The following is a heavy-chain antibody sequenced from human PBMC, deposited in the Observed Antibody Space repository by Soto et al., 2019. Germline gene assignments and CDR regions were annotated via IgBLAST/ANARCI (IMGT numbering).Heavy chain of an antibody. CDR1: GFTFDDYA. V-gene: IGHV3-9*01. CDR2: ISWNSGSM. D-gene: IGHD2-15*01. J-gene: IGHJ6*02. CDR3: AKGATLGYCSGGSCYSYGMDV. Sequence: EVQLVESGGGLVQPGRSLRLSCAASGFTFDDYAMHWVRQAPGKGLEWVSGISWNSGSMGYADSVKGRFTISRDNAKNSLFLQMNSLRAEDTALYSCAKGATLGYCSGGSCYSYGMDVGGQGTTVTVSS.